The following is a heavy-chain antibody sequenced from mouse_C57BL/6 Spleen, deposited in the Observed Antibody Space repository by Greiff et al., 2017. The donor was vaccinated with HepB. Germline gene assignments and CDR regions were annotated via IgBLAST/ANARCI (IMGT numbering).Heavy chain of an antibody. CDR3: TREGYYGSSEAYAMDY. CDR1: GFTFSSYA. V-gene: IGHV5-9-1*02. D-gene: IGHD1-1*01. Sequence: EVKLMESGEGLVKPGGSLKLSCAASGFTFSSYAMSWVRQTPEKRLEWVAYISSGGDYIYYADTVKGRFTISRDNARNTLYLQMSSLKSEDTAMYYCTREGYYGSSEAYAMDYWGQGTSVTVSS. CDR2: ISSGGDYI. J-gene: IGHJ4*01.